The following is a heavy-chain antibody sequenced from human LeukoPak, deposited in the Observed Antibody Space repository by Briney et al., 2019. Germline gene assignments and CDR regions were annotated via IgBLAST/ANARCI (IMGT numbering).Heavy chain of an antibody. CDR2: IYPGDSDT. J-gene: IGHJ5*02. CDR1: GYSFTSYW. Sequence: GESLKISCKGSGYSFTSYWIGRVRQMPGKGPEWMGIIYPGDSDTRYSPSFQGQVTISADKSISTAYLQWSSLKASDTAMYYCSRSGYCSSTSCYAPTYNWFDPWGQGTLVTVSS. V-gene: IGHV5-51*01. CDR3: SRSGYCSSTSCYAPTYNWFDP. D-gene: IGHD2-2*03.